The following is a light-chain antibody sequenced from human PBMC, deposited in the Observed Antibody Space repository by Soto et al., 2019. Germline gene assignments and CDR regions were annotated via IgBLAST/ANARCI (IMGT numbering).Light chain of an antibody. CDR2: GVS. CDR3: KKYSNWPLLT. V-gene: IGKV3D-15*01. J-gene: IGKJ4*01. CDR1: QSVSSN. Sequence: IVLTQSPGTLSLSPGERATLSCRASQSVSSNYLAWYQQTPGQAPRLLIYGVSTRATGVPDRFSGSGSGTEFTLTISSLQSEAFAVNYCKKYSNWPLLTFGGGAELDIK.